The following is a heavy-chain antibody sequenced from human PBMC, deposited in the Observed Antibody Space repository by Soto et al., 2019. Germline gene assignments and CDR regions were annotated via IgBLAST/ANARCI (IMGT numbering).Heavy chain of an antibody. CDR3: VLLTQTYYFAY. CDR1: GGAFSGFY. CDR2: INDRGGA. J-gene: IGHJ4*02. Sequence: QLQLQQWGAGLLKPSETLTVTCAVYGGAFSGFYWGWIRQPPGRGLEWIGQINDRGGANYNSSLKSRVTISDNPSKNQFSLRLASVTAADTAVYYYVLLTQTYYFAYWGQGTPVTVSS. V-gene: IGHV4-34*01.